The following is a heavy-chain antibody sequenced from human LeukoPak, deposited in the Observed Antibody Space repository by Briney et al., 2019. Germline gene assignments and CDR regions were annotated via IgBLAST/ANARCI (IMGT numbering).Heavy chain of an antibody. Sequence: NPSETLSLTCAVNGGSFRGYYWSWLRQPPGKGLEWVGEINHSGSTTYNPSLKSRVTMSVDTSKNQFSLKLSSVTAADTALYYCTRDNGGDWYAFDIWGQGTVVTVSS. CDR3: TRDNGGDWYAFDI. CDR2: INHSGST. D-gene: IGHD2-21*02. V-gene: IGHV4-34*01. CDR1: GGSFRGYY. J-gene: IGHJ3*02.